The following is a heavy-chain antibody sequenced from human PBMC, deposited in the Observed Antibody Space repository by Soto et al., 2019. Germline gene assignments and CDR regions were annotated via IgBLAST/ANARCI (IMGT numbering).Heavy chain of an antibody. V-gene: IGHV1-69*13. J-gene: IGHJ5*02. CDR3: ARGRTMTDNYNWFDP. CDR2: IIPIFGTA. CDR1: GGTFSSYA. Sequence: SVKVSCKASGGTFSSYAISWVRQAPGQGLEWMGGIIPIFGTANYAQKFQGRVTITADESTSTAYMELSSLRSEDTAVYYCARGRTMTDNYNWFDPWGQGTLVTVSS. D-gene: IGHD3-22*01.